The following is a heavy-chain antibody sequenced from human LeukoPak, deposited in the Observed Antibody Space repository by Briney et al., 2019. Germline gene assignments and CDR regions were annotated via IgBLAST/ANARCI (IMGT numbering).Heavy chain of an antibody. J-gene: IGHJ4*02. D-gene: IGHD2-15*01. V-gene: IGHV3-23*01. Sequence: GGSLRLSCAASGFTLSSYAMSWVRQAPGKGREWVSAISGSGGSTYYADSVKGRFTISRDNSKNTLYLQMNSLRAEDTAVYYCAKGILGYCSGGSCYWGQGTLVTVSS. CDR2: ISGSGGST. CDR3: AKGILGYCSGGSCY. CDR1: GFTLSSYA.